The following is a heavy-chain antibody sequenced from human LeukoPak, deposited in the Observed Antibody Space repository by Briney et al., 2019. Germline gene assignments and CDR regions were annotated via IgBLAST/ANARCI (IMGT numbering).Heavy chain of an antibody. D-gene: IGHD2-15*01. CDR3: AKDPLGYCTGGTCYADY. Sequence: GGSLRLSCAASGFTFSSYAMSWVRQAPGKGLEWVSAISGSGGSTYYAGSVKGRFTISRDNSKNTLYLQMNSLRAEDTAVYYCAKDPLGYCTGGTCYADYWGQGTLVTVSS. J-gene: IGHJ4*02. CDR2: ISGSGGST. V-gene: IGHV3-23*01. CDR1: GFTFSSYA.